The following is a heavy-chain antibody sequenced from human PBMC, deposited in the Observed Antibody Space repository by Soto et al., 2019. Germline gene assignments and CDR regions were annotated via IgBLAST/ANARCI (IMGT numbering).Heavy chain of an antibody. CDR1: GYGFTSYW. J-gene: IGHJ5*02. Sequence: GESLKISCKGSGYGFTSYWIGWVRQMPGKGLEWMGIIYPRDSDTRYSPSFEGQVTISADKSISTAYLQWSSLKASDTAIYYCVRRYDGCNLWVQGTVVAVSS. CDR2: IYPRDSDT. D-gene: IGHD1-1*01. V-gene: IGHV5-51*01. CDR3: VRRYDGCNL.